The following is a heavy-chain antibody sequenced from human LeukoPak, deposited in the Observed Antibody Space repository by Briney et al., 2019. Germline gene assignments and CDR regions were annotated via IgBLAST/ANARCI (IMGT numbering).Heavy chain of an antibody. CDR3: AGASGGERY. Sequence: GGSLRLSCAASGFTFSSYWMSWVRQAPGKGLEWVANIKQDGSEKYYVDSVKGRFTVSRDNAKNSLYLQMNSLRAEDTAVYYCAGASGGERYWGQGTLSLSPQ. J-gene: IGHJ4*02. V-gene: IGHV3-7*04. D-gene: IGHD3-10*01. CDR2: IKQDGSEK. CDR1: GFTFSSYW.